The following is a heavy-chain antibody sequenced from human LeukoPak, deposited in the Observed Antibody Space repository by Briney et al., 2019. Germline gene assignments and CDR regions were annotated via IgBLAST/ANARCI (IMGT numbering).Heavy chain of an antibody. CDR3: AKDLARSRAEYFQH. V-gene: IGHV3-23*01. CDR1: GFTFSSYA. Sequence: GGSLRLSCAASGFTFSSYAMTWVRQAPGKGLEWVSAISGSGGGTYYADSVKGRLTISRDNSKNTLYLQMNSLRAEDTAVYYCAKDLARSRAEYFQHWGQGTLVTVSS. CDR2: ISGSGGGT. J-gene: IGHJ1*01.